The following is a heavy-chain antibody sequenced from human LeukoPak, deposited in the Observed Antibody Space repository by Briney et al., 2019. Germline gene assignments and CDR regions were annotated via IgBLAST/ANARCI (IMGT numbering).Heavy chain of an antibody. V-gene: IGHV1-46*01. J-gene: IGHJ4*02. CDR3: ARLPVPPGPDDY. CDR2: INPSGGST. D-gene: IGHD6-6*01. CDR1: GYTFTSYY. Sequence: GASVKVSCKASGYTFTSYYMHWVRQAPGQGLECMGIINPSGGSTSYAQKFQGRVTMTRDTSTSTVYMELSSLRSEDTAVYYCARLPVPPGPDDYWGQGTLVTVSS.